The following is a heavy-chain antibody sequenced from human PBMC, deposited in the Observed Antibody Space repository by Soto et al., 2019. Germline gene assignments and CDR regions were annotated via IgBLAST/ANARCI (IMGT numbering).Heavy chain of an antibody. J-gene: IGHJ4*02. D-gene: IGHD2-15*01. Sequence: QVQLVESGGGVVQPGRSLRLSCAASGFTFSSYAMHWVRQAPGKGLEWVAVISYDGSNKYYADSVKGRFTISRDNSKNTLYLQMNSLRAEDTAVYYCARGAMVVGATPQISWGQGTLVTVSS. V-gene: IGHV3-30-3*01. CDR3: ARGAMVVGATPQIS. CDR1: GFTFSSYA. CDR2: ISYDGSNK.